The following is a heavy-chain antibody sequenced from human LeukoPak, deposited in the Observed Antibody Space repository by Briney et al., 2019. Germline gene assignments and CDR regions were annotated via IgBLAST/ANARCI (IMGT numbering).Heavy chain of an antibody. CDR1: GFTFSSYA. CDR3: AKDPLRRKYYDSSGGPFF. CDR2: ISGSGGST. Sequence: GGSLRLSCAASGFTFSSYAMSWVRQAPGKGLEWVSAISGSGGSTYYADSVKGRFTISRDNSKNTLYLQMNSLRAEDTAVYYCAKDPLRRKYYDSSGGPFFWGQGTLVTVSS. J-gene: IGHJ4*02. V-gene: IGHV3-23*01. D-gene: IGHD3-22*01.